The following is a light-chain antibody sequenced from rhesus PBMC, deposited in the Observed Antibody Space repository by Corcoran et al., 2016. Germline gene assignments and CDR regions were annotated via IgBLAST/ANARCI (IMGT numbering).Light chain of an antibody. V-gene: IGKV1-21*01. J-gene: IGKJ1*01. CDR1: QGISSW. CDR3: QQYNSAPWT. CDR2: KAS. Sequence: DIQMTQSPSSLSASVGDRVTITCRASQGISSWLAWYQQKPGKAPNLLIYKASSLQSGVPSRFSGVGSGTDCTLTISCLQPEEFATYYCQQYNSAPWTFGQGTKVEIK.